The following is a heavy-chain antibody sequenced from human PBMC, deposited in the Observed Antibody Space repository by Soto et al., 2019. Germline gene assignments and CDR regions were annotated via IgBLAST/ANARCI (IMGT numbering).Heavy chain of an antibody. V-gene: IGHV4-34*01. CDR1: GGSFSGYY. CDR3: ARGAPKYCSGGSCYWPYNWFDP. CDR2: INHSGST. D-gene: IGHD2-15*01. J-gene: IGHJ5*02. Sequence: QVQLQQWGAGLLKPSETLSLTCAVYGGSFSGYYWSWIRQPPGKGLEWIGEINHSGSTNYNPSLKSRGTISVDTSKNQFSLKLSSVTAADTAVYYCARGAPKYCSGGSCYWPYNWFDPWGQGTLVTVSS.